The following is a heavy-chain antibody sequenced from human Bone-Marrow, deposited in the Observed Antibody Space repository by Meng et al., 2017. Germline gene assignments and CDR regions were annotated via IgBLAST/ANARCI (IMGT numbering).Heavy chain of an antibody. V-gene: IGHV3-48*03. CDR1: GFTFSSYE. CDR2: ISSSGSTI. D-gene: IGHD3-10*01. CDR3: ARWGSGSYYLLDYYYYGMDV. Sequence: GGSLRLSCAASGFTFSSYEMNWVRQAPGKGLEWVSYISSSGSTIYYADSVKGRFTISRDNAKNSLYLQMNSLRAEDTAVYYCARWGSGSYYLLDYYYYGMDVWGQGTTVNGAS. J-gene: IGHJ6*02.